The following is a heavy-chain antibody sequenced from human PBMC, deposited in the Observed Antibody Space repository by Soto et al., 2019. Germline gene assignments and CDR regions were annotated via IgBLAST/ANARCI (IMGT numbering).Heavy chain of an antibody. CDR2: ISGSGGST. D-gene: IGHD6-6*01. CDR1: GFTFSNYA. Sequence: EVQLLESGGGLVQPGGSLRLSCEASGFTFSNYAMRWVRQAPGKGLEWVSGISGSGGSTYYAESVKGHFTSSRDNSKNTLYLQMNTLRAEDTAVYYCAKPRAVRDAFDIWGQGTMVTVSS. J-gene: IGHJ3*02. V-gene: IGHV3-23*01. CDR3: AKPRAVRDAFDI.